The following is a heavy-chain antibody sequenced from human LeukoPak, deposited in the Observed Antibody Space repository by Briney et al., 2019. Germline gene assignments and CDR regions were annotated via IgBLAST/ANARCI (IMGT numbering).Heavy chain of an antibody. CDR3: ATLRPKLRYFDWSMGYYGMDV. CDR1: GGTFSSYA. CDR2: IIPIFGTA. J-gene: IGHJ6*04. V-gene: IGHV1-69*13. Sequence: SVKVSCKASGGTFSSYAISWVRQAPGQGLEWMGGIIPIFGTANYAQKFQGRVTITADESTSTAYMELSSLRSEGTAVYYCATLRPKLRYFDWSMGYYGMDVWGKGTTVTVSS. D-gene: IGHD3-9*01.